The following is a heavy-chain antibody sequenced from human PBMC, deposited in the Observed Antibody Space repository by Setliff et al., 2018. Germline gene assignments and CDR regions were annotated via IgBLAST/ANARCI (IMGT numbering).Heavy chain of an antibody. D-gene: IGHD2-15*01. CDR1: GYTLTNYY. CDR3: ARERATIVVEPDQAFFHH. J-gene: IGHJ1*01. V-gene: IGHV1-18*04. CDR2: ISAYNGFI. Sequence: VASVKASCKASGYTLTNYYMHWVRQAPGQGLEWMGWISAYNGFIVYAQKFQGRVTMTTDTSTNTAYMELRSLRSDDTAVYYCARERATIVVEPDQAFFHHWGQGTLVTVSS.